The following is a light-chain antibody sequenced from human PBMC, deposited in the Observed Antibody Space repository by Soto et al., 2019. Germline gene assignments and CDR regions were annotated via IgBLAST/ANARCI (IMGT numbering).Light chain of an antibody. CDR2: GAS. CDR1: QSVSSSY. V-gene: IGKV3-20*01. Sequence: EIVLTQSPGTLSLSPGERATLSCRASQSVSSSYLAWYQQKPGQAPRLLIYGASSRATDIPDRISGSGSGTDFTLTISRLEPEDFAVYYCQQHGSSPPLTFGGGTKVEIK. CDR3: QQHGSSPPLT. J-gene: IGKJ4*01.